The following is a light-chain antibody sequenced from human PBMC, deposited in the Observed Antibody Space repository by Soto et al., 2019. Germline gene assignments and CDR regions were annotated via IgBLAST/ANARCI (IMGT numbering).Light chain of an antibody. CDR1: QSVSSY. Sequence: EIVLTQSPATLPLSPGERATLSCRASQSVSSYLACYQQKPGQAPRLLIYDASNRATGIPARFSGSGSGTDFTLTISSLEPEDFAVYYCQQRSNWPPRITLGQGTRLEIK. CDR3: QQRSNWPPRIT. J-gene: IGKJ5*01. V-gene: IGKV3-11*01. CDR2: DAS.